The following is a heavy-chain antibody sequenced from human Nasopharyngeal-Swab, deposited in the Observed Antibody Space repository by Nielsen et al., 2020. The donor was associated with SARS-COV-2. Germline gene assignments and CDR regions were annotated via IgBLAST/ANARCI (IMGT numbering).Heavy chain of an antibody. CDR2: ISSSSSTI. D-gene: IGHD3-3*01. CDR1: GFTFSSYS. CDR3: AREPELRFLEWLTYYFDY. J-gene: IGHJ4*02. V-gene: IGHV3-48*04. Sequence: GESPKISCAASGFTFSSYSMNWVRQAPGKGLEWVSYISSSSSTIYYADSVKGRFTISRDNAKNSLYLQMNSLRAEDTAVYYCAREPELRFLEWLTYYFDYWGQGTLVTVSS.